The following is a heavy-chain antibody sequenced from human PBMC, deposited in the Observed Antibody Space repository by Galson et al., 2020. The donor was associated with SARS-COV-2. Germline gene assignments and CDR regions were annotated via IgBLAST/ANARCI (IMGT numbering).Heavy chain of an antibody. CDR2: MNPKSGNT. D-gene: IGHD3-9*01. CDR1: GYTFANYD. J-gene: IGHJ6*03. V-gene: IGHV1-8*03. Sequence: ASVKVSCKASGYTFANYDVNWVRQATGQGLEWMGWMNPKSGNTGYAQRFQGRVTITRDTSISTAYLELSSLRSEDTAVYYCARASKHYNFLTGYLNYYYYYMDVWDTGTTVTISS. CDR3: ARASKHYNFLTGYLNYYYYYMDV.